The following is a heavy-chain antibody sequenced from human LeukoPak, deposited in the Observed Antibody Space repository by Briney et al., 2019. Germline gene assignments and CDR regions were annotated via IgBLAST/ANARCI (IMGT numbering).Heavy chain of an antibody. CDR1: GGSISSGGYY. D-gene: IGHD3-10*01. V-gene: IGHV4-30-2*01. CDR2: IYHSGST. Sequence: PSETLSLTCTVSGGSISSGGYYWSWIRQPPGKGLEWIGYIYHSGSTYYNPSLKSRVTISVDTSKNQFSLKLSSVTAADTAVYYCARGSGRFGESPFDYWGQGTLVTVSS. CDR3: ARGSGRFGESPFDY. J-gene: IGHJ4*02.